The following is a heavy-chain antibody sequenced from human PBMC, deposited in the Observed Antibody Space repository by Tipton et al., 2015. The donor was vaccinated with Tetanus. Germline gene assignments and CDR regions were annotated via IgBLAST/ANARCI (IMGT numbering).Heavy chain of an antibody. V-gene: IGHV3-21*06. J-gene: IGHJ4*02. D-gene: IGHD4-17*01. CDR2: ISSSNGYI. CDR3: ASSTVTR. Sequence: SLRLSCAASGFTFSSYTMNWVRQAPGKGLEWVSSISSSNGYIYYTDSVKGRFTISRDNAKNLLYLQMSRLRREDTAVYYCASSTVTRWGPGTLVTVSS. CDR1: GFTFSSYT.